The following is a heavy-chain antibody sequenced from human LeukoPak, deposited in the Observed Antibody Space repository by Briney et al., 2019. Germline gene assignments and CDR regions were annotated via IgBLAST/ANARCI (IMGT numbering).Heavy chain of an antibody. V-gene: IGHV3-23*01. Sequence: GGSLRLSCAVSGFTFSSYAMSWVRQAPGKGLEWVSGISGSGDNTYYADSVKGRFTISRDNAKNSLYLQMNSLRVEDTAFYYCAKHGGSGWTAHYSYGLDVWGQGTTVTVSS. CDR1: GFTFSSYA. CDR3: AKHGGSGWTAHYSYGLDV. CDR2: ISGSGDNT. D-gene: IGHD6-19*01. J-gene: IGHJ6*02.